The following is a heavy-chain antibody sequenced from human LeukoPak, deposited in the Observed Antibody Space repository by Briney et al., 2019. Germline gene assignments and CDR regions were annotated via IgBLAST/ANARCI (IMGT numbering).Heavy chain of an antibody. Sequence: SVKVSCKVSGFTFSSTAMQWVRQARGQRLEWIGWIVVGSGNTIYAQKFQERVRITRDLSTSTAYMELSSLRSEDTAVYYCAAAVYSSGWNSWDWGQGALVTVSS. CDR1: GFTFSSTA. V-gene: IGHV1-58*02. CDR3: AAAVYSSGWNSWD. CDR2: IVVGSGNT. D-gene: IGHD6-19*01. J-gene: IGHJ4*02.